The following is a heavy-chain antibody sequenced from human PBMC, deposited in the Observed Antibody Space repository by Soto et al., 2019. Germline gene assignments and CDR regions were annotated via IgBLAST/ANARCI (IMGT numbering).Heavy chain of an antibody. CDR1: GYTFTSYY. CDR2: INPSGGST. J-gene: IGHJ3*02. CDR3: ARTQDIVVVPAAKGAFDI. Sequence: GASVKVSCKASGYTFTSYYMHWVRQAPGQGLEWMGIINPSGGSTSYAQKFQGRVTMTRDTSTSTVYTELSSLRSEDTAVYYCARTQDIVVVPAAKGAFDIWGQGTMVTVSS. V-gene: IGHV1-46*01. D-gene: IGHD2-2*01.